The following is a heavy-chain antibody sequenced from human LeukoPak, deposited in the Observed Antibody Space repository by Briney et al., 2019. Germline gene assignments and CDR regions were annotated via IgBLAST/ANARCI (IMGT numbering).Heavy chain of an antibody. D-gene: IGHD6-19*01. J-gene: IGHJ5*02. CDR3: ARDRYSSGWSDRYNWFDP. CDR2: IIPIFGTA. CDR1: GGTFSSYA. V-gene: IGHV1-69*13. Sequence: SVKVSCKASGGTFSSYAISWVRQAPGQGLEWMGGIIPIFGTANYAQKFQGRVAITADESTSTAYMELSSLRSEDTAVYYCARDRYSSGWSDRYNWFDPWGQGTLVTVSS.